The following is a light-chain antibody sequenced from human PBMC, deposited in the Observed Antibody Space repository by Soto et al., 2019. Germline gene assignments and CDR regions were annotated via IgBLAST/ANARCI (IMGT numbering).Light chain of an antibody. CDR1: SSDVGAYNY. Sequence: QSALTQPRSVSGSPGQSVTISCTGTSSDVGAYNYVSWYQHHPGKAPRLMIYDVTKRPSGVPDRFSGSKSGNTASLTISGLQTEDEADYHCFSYAGGDTYVVLGGGTKPPS. J-gene: IGLJ2*01. CDR3: FSYAGGDTYVV. CDR2: DVT. V-gene: IGLV2-11*01.